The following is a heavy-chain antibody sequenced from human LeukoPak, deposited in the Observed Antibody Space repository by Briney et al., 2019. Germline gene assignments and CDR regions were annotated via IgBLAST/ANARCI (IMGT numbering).Heavy chain of an antibody. D-gene: IGHD7-27*01. V-gene: IGHV1-46*01. J-gene: IGHJ4*02. CDR2: INPSSGDT. CDR3: ARDALTVAALGYFDS. Sequence: ASVKVSCKASGYTFTDYYMHWVRQAPGQGLEWMGMINPSSGDTDYAQQFQGRVTLTTDTSTSTIYMELSSLRSDDTGVYYCARDALTVAALGYFDSWGQGTLVTVSS. CDR1: GYTFTDYY.